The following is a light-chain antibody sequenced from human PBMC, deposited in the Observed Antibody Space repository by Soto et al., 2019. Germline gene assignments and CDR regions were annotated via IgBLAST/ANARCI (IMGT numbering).Light chain of an antibody. CDR1: QTVSNN. V-gene: IGKV3D-15*01. Sequence: ERVMTQSPATLSVSPGEKATLSCRASQTVSNNLAWYQQKPGQAPRLLMYFASTRATGIPARFSGSGSGTEFTLTISSLQSGDFAIYYCQQYNEWPLTFGGGTKVETK. CDR2: FAS. CDR3: QQYNEWPLT. J-gene: IGKJ4*01.